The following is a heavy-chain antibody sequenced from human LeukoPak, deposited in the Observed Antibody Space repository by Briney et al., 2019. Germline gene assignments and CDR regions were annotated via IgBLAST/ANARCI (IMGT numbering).Heavy chain of an antibody. J-gene: IGHJ4*02. D-gene: IGHD1-7*01. CDR2: ISYDGSMK. Sequence: PRRSLRLSCAASGFTSSSYAMHWGCHAPGKRLERVTDISYDGSMKHYGDDVKGRFTISRDNSKNTLYLQMNSLRAEDTAVYYCARDPGEEGELLLVYWGQGTRVTVSS. V-gene: IGHV3-30-3*01. CDR3: ARDPGEEGELLLVY. CDR1: GFTSSSYA.